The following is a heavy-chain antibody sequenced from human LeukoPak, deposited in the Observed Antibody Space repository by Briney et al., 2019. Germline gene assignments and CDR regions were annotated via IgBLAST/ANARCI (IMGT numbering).Heavy chain of an antibody. CDR1: GGSFSGYY. V-gene: IGHV4-34*01. CDR2: INHSGST. D-gene: IGHD6-6*01. J-gene: IGHJ6*03. CDR3: ARSSEGRQLAPHYYMDV. Sequence: SETLSLTCAVYGGSFSGYYWSWIRQPPGKGLEWIGEINHSGSTNYNPSLKSRVTISVDTSKNQFSLKLSSVTAADTAVYYCARSSEGRQLAPHYYMDVWGKGTTVTVCS.